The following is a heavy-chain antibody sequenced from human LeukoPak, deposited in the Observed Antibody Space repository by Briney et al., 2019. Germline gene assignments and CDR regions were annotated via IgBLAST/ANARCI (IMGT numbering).Heavy chain of an antibody. Sequence: ASVKVSCKTSGFTLTIYDINWVRQAPGQGLEWMGWMNGNSGDTGYAQKLQGRVTMTTDTSTSTAYMELRSLRPDDTSVYYRARAYSSVPFHYWGQGTLVTVSS. D-gene: IGHD6-25*01. J-gene: IGHJ4*02. CDR1: GFTLTIYD. V-gene: IGHV1-18*01. CDR2: MNGNSGDT. CDR3: ARAYSSVPFHY.